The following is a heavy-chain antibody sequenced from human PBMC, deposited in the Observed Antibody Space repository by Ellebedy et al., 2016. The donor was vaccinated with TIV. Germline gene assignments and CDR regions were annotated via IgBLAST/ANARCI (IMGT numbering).Heavy chain of an antibody. V-gene: IGHV2-5*02. D-gene: IGHD2-2*01. J-gene: IGHJ5*01. CDR3: AHRRGSSWYDF. CDR2: IFWDDDH. Sequence: SGPTLVKPTQTLTLTCTFSGFSLTTTEVGVGWIRQPPGKALEWLASIFWDDDHRYSPSLKSRLTVTKDTSKNQVVLTLTNLDPEDTGTYYCAHRRGSSWYDFWGQGTLVTVSS. CDR1: GFSLTTTEVG.